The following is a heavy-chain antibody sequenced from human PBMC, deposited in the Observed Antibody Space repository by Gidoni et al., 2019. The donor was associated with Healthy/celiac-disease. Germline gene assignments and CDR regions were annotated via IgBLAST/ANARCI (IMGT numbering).Heavy chain of an antibody. CDR1: GFTFDDYA. CDR3: AKDMGVITTLRGDAFDI. D-gene: IGHD3-22*01. V-gene: IGHV3-9*01. J-gene: IGHJ3*02. CDR2: ISWNSGSI. Sequence: EVQLVESGGGLVQPGRSLRLSCAASGFTFDDYAMHWVRQAPGKGLEWVSGISWNSGSIGYADSVKGRFTISRDNAKNSLYLQMNSLRAEDTALYYCAKDMGVITTLRGDAFDIWGQGTMVTVSS.